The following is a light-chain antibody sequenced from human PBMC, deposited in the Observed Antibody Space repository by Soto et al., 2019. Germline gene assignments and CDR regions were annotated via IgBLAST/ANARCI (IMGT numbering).Light chain of an antibody. CDR3: CSYAGSSTV. CDR1: NSDVGSYNL. CDR2: EGS. Sequence: QSALTQPASVSGSPGQSITISCTGTNSDVGSYNLVSWYQHHPGKAPKLMIYEGSKRPSGVSNRFSGSTSGNTASLTISGLQAEDEADYYCCSYAGSSTVFGTGTKLTVL. V-gene: IGLV2-23*03. J-gene: IGLJ1*01.